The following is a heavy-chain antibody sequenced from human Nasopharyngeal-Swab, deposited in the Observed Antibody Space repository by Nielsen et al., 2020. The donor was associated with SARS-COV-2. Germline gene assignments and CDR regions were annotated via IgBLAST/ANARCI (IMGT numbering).Heavy chain of an antibody. V-gene: IGHV4-30-4*01. D-gene: IGHD2-15*01. CDR2: IYYSGST. Sequence: WIRQPPGKDLEWIGYIYYSGSTYYNPSLKSRVTISVDTSKNQFSLKLSSVTAADTAVYYCARAVVWVGAAPSAVWGYFDYWGQGTLVTVSS. J-gene: IGHJ4*02. CDR3: ARAVVWVGAAPSAVWGYFDY.